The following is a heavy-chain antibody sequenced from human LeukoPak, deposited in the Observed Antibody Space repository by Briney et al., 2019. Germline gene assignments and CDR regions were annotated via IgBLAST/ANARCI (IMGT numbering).Heavy chain of an antibody. D-gene: IGHD2-15*01. J-gene: IGHJ4*02. CDR1: GYTFTAYY. CDR2: INPKTGDT. CDR3: ATYRAWWSLDY. V-gene: IGHV1-2*02. Sequence: ASVSVSCKTSGYTFTAYYIHWVRQAPGQGLEWMGYINPKTGDTNYPQNIQGRVTMTSDTSISTAYMELSRLTSDDTAVYYCATYRAWWSLDYWGQGTPIPVSS.